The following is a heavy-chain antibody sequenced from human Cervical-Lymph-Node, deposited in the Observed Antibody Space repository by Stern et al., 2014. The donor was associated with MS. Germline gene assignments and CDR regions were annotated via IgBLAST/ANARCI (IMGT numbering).Heavy chain of an antibody. Sequence: VQLVQSGAEVKKPGASVKVSCKASGYTFTSYYMHWVRQAPGQGLECMGIINPSGGSTSYAQKFQGRVTMTRDTSTSTVYMELSSLRSEDTAVYYCARDFSYYYDSSGYYGGYNWFDPWGQGTLVTVSS. V-gene: IGHV1-46*03. CDR3: ARDFSYYYDSSGYYGGYNWFDP. CDR1: GYTFTSYY. D-gene: IGHD3-22*01. J-gene: IGHJ5*02. CDR2: INPSGGST.